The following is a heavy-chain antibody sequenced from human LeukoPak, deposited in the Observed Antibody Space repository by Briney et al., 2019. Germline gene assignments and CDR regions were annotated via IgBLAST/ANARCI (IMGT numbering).Heavy chain of an antibody. CDR2: INHSGST. J-gene: IGHJ5*02. D-gene: IGHD5-12*01. Sequence: KSSETLSLTCAVYGGSFSGYYWSWIRQPPGKGLEWIGEINHSGSTNYNPSLKSRVTISVDTSKNQFSLKLSSVTAADTAAYYCARGHIVATISRGWFDPWGQGTLVTVSS. CDR1: GGSFSGYY. V-gene: IGHV4-34*01. CDR3: ARGHIVATISRGWFDP.